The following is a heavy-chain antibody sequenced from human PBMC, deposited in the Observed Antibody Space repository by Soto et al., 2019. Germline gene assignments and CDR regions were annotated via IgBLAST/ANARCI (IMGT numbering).Heavy chain of an antibody. J-gene: IGHJ3*02. CDR3: AKSDRWQGVVRDDFFEI. Sequence: QVQLVESGGGVVQPGRSLRLSCAASGFNFRSYAMHWFRQAPGKWLEWVAAISYDGSDLYYTDSVKGRFTISRDNSENTLYVQMKSLRPEDTAVYHCAKSDRWQGVVRDDFFEIWCQGKTGTVSS. CDR1: GFNFRSYA. CDR2: ISYDGSDL. V-gene: IGHV3-30*18. D-gene: IGHD6-19*01.